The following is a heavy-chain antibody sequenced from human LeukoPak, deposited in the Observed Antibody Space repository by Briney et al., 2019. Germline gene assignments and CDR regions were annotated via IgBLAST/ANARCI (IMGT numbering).Heavy chain of an antibody. Sequence: ASVKVSCKASGYTFTSYYMHWVRQAPGQGLGWMGGINPSGGSTRYAQKFQGRVTMTRDTSISTAYMELSRLRFDDTAVYYCAPSGGTTYDFYMWYFDYWGQGTLVTVSS. CDR3: APSGGTTYDFYMWYFDY. D-gene: IGHD1-1*01. CDR1: GYTFTSYY. V-gene: IGHV1-46*01. CDR2: INPSGGST. J-gene: IGHJ4*02.